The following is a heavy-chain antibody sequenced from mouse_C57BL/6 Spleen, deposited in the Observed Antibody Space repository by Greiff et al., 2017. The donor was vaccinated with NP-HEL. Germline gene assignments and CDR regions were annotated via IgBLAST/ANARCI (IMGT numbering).Heavy chain of an antibody. Sequence: QVHVKQSGAELVRPGTSVKVSCKASGYAFTNYLIEWVKQRPGQGLEWIGVINPGSGGTNYNEKFKGKATLTADKSSSTAYMQLSSLTSEDSAVYFCAREGRLSYYFDYWGQGTTLTVSS. CDR1: GYAFTNYL. J-gene: IGHJ2*01. D-gene: IGHD1-1*01. V-gene: IGHV1-54*01. CDR3: AREGRLSYYFDY. CDR2: INPGSGGT.